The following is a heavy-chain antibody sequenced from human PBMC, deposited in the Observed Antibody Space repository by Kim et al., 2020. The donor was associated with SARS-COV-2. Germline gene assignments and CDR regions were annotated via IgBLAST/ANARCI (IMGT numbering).Heavy chain of an antibody. CDR3: AREDIVLMVYEILGYGMDV. V-gene: IGHV3-11*01. D-gene: IGHD2-8*01. CDR1: GFTFSDYY. CDR2: ISSSGSTI. J-gene: IGHJ6*02. Sequence: GGSLRLSCAASGFTFSDYYMSWIRQAPGKGLEWVSYISSSGSTIYYADSVKGRFTISRDNAKNSLYLQMNSLRAEDTAVYYCAREDIVLMVYEILGYGMDVWGQGTTVTVSS.